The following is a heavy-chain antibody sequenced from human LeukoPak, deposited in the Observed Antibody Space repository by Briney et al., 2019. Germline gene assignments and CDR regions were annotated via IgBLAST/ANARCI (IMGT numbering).Heavy chain of an antibody. CDR1: GGSISGYY. V-gene: IGHV4-59*01. D-gene: IGHD6-13*01. Sequence: TSETLSLTCTVSGGSISGYYWSWIRQPPGKGLEWVGYIYYSGITNYNPSLKSRVTISLDTSKNQFSLKLSSVTAADTAVYYCARDLLAGVAAAGFGFDYWGQGTLVTVSS. CDR2: IYYSGIT. CDR3: ARDLLAGVAAAGFGFDY. J-gene: IGHJ4*02.